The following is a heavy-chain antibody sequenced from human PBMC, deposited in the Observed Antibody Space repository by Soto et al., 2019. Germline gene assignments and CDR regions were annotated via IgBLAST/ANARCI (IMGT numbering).Heavy chain of an antibody. CDR3: AKDLAVSETKGPSDGVFDI. D-gene: IGHD2-8*01. J-gene: IGHJ3*02. CDR2: LSWNSRSI. Sequence: EVPLVESGGGLVPPGTSLRLSCAASGFTFDDYAMHWVRQAPGKGLEWVSGLSWNSRSIGYADSVRGRFTISRDNAKNSLYLQMNSLREEDTALYYCAKDLAVSETKGPSDGVFDIWGRGTMVTVSS. V-gene: IGHV3-9*01. CDR1: GFTFDDYA.